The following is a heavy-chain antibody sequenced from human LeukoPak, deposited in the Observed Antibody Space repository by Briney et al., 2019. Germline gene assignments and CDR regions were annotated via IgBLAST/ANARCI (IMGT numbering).Heavy chain of an antibody. V-gene: IGHV4-31*02. D-gene: IGHD6-13*01. CDR2: IYYSGST. CDR3: ARTRSSLGFDY. Sequence: GYXXXXXXQXPGKGLEFIAYIYYSGSTYYNPSLKRRLTISVDTSKNQFSLKLSSVTAADTAVYYCARTRSSLGFDYWGQGTLVTVSS. CDR1: GYX. J-gene: IGHJ4*02.